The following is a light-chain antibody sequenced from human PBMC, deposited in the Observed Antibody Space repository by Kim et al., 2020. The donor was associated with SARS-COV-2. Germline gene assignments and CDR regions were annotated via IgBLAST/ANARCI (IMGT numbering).Light chain of an antibody. V-gene: IGKV4-1*01. J-gene: IGKJ3*01. CDR3: QQYYATPFS. CDR1: QSVLYSPNDKNY. Sequence: ATMNCKSSQSVLYSPNDKNYLAWYQQKPGQPPRVLIYWASTRESGFPDRFSGSGSGTDFTLTINSLQAEDVAVYYCQQYYATPFSFGPGTKVGIK. CDR2: WAS.